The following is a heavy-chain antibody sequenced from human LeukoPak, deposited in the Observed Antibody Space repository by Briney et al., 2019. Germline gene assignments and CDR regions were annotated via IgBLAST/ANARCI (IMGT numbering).Heavy chain of an antibody. CDR2: INHSGST. CDR1: GGSFSGYY. J-gene: IGHJ4*02. D-gene: IGHD3-22*01. V-gene: IGHV4-34*01. Sequence: SETLSLTCAVYGGSFSGYYWSWIRQPPGKGLEWIGKINHSGSTNYNPSLKSRVTISVDTSKNQFSLKLSSVTAADTAVYYCARGSSGYSLVGGYWGQGTLVTVSS. CDR3: ARGSSGYSLVGGY.